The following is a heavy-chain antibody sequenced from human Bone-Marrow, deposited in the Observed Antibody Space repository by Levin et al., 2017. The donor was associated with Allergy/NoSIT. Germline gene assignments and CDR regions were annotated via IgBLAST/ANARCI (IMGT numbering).Heavy chain of an antibody. CDR1: GYNLTELS. Sequence: GASVKVSCKVSGYNLTELSMHWIRQTPGKGLEWMGGFDPEDGETVYAQVFQGRVAMTEDTSKDTAYMELSRLRSDDTAVYYCATDATMVEGGYFDLWGRGSVVTVSS. D-gene: IGHD4/OR15-4a*01. V-gene: IGHV1-24*01. J-gene: IGHJ2*01. CDR3: ATDATMVEGGYFDL. CDR2: FDPEDGET.